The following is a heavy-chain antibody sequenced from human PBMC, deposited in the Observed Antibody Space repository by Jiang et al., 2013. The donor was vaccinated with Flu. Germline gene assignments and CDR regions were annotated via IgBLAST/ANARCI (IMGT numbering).Heavy chain of an antibody. V-gene: IGHV4-39*07. CDR3: AAHYTSGWYFLDH. D-gene: IGHD6-19*01. CDR1: GGSLTSNAFW. Sequence: GLVKPSETLSLTCTVSGGSLTSNAFWWGWIRQPPGKGLEWIGASYYTGITYYSPSLKSRITISIDTSKNQFSLNLSSVTAADTAVYFCAAHYTSGWYFLDHWGQGTLVTVSS. CDR2: SYYTGIT. J-gene: IGHJ4*02.